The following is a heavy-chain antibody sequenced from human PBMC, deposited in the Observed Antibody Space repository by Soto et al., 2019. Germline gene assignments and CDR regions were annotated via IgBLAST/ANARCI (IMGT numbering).Heavy chain of an antibody. Sequence: HGESLKISCNGSGYSFTSYWIGWVRQTPGKGLEWMGIIYPGDSDTRYSPSFQGQVTISADKSISTAYLQWSSLKASDTAMYYCARTRAVAAPGDFWGQGTLVTVSS. CDR2: IYPGDSDT. CDR3: ARTRAVAAPGDF. D-gene: IGHD6-19*01. J-gene: IGHJ4*02. V-gene: IGHV5-51*01. CDR1: GYSFTSYW.